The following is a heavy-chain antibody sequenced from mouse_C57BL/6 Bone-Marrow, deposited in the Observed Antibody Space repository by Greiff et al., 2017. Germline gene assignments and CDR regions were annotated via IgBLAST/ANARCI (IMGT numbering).Heavy chain of an antibody. V-gene: IGHV5-17*01. Sequence: EVMLVESGGGLVKPGGSLKLSCAASGFTFSDYGMHWVRQAPEKGLEWVAYISSGSSTIYYADPVKGRFTISRDNAKHTLFLQMTSLRSEDTARYYCARNWDAYWCQGTLVTVSA. CDR2: ISSGSSTI. J-gene: IGHJ3*01. CDR3: ARNWDAY. D-gene: IGHD4-1*01. CDR1: GFTFSDYG.